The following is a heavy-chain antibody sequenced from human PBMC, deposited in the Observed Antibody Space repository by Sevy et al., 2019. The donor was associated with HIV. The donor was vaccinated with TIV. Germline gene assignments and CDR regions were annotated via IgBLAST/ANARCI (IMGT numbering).Heavy chain of an antibody. CDR3: ARTTGGSEAAFDF. CDR1: GFIFSSYS. CDR2: SSSATHYT. D-gene: IGHD1-1*01. Sequence: GGSLRLSCAASGFIFSSYSMNWVRQTPGKGLEWVSFSSSATHYTYYADSVKGRFTVSRDYAKNSLFLQMNSLRAEDSDVYYGARTTGGSEAAFDFWGQGTMVTVSS. V-gene: IGHV3-21*01. J-gene: IGHJ3*01.